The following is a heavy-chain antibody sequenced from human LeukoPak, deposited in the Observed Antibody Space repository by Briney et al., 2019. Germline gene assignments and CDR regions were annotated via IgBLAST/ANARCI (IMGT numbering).Heavy chain of an antibody. CDR2: INTNTGNP. CDR3: ARDRAVAGSTQSYGYIVGAT. J-gene: IGHJ4*02. V-gene: IGHV7-4-1*02. CDR1: GYTFTSYA. D-gene: IGHD1-26*01. Sequence: GPSVKVSCKASGYTFTSYAMNWVRQAPGQGLEWMGWINTNTGNPTYAQGFTGRFVFSLDTSVSTAYLQISSLKAEDTAVYYCARDRAVAGSTQSYGYIVGATWGQGTLVTVSS.